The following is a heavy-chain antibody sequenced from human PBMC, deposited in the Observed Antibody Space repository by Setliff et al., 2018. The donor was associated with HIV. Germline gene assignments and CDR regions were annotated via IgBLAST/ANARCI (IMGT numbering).Heavy chain of an antibody. CDR1: RGPISRFY. J-gene: IGHJ3*02. CDR3: ARDRPPSTVDMLGAFDR. D-gene: IGHD4-17*01. Sequence: LETLSLTCIVSRGPISRFYWSWIRQPPGKGLEWIGYIYYTGTTNYNPSLKSRVTISVDTSKNQLSLKLSSVTAADTAVYYCARDRPPSTVDMLGAFDRWGQGTMVTVSS. V-gene: IGHV4-59*12. CDR2: IYYTGTT.